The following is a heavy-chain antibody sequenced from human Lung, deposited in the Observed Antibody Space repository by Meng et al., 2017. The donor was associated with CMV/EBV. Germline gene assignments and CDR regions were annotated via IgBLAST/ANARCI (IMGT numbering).Heavy chain of an antibody. J-gene: IGHJ6*01. V-gene: IGHV4-31*03. D-gene: IGHD3-10*01. CDR2: IYYSGST. CDR1: GGSISSGGYY. CDR3: ASKPDYYGSGSYYYYGMDV. Sequence: SETLSLXCTVSGGSISSGGYYWSWIRQHPGKGLEWIGYIYYSGSTYYNPSLKSRVTISVDTSKNQFSLKLSSVTAADTAVYYCASKPDYYGSGSYYYYGMDVWGQGNXVNGAS.